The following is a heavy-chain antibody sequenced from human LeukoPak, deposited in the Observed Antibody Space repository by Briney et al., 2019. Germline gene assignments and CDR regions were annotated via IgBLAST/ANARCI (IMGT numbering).Heavy chain of an antibody. V-gene: IGHV3-21*01. CDR1: GFTFSSYS. CDR3: ARGSREFDY. CDR2: ISSSSTYI. Sequence: GGSLRLSCAASGFTFSSYSMVWVRQAPGKGLEWVSSISSSSTYIFYADSVKGRFTFSRDNVKNSLYLQMNSLRAEDTAVYYCARGSREFDYWGQGTLVTVSS. J-gene: IGHJ4*02.